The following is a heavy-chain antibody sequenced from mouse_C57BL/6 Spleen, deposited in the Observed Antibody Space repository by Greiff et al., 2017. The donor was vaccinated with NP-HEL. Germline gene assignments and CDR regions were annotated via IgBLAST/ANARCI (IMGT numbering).Heavy chain of an antibody. Sequence: EVHLVESGGGLVKPGGSLKLSCAASGFTFSSYAMSWVRQTPEKRLEWVATISDGGSYTYYPDNVKGRFTISRDNAKNNLYLQMSHLKSEDTAMYYCARDYYGSSRYFDYWGQGTTLTVSS. CDR2: ISDGGSYT. CDR1: GFTFSSYA. J-gene: IGHJ2*01. CDR3: ARDYYGSSRYFDY. V-gene: IGHV5-4*01. D-gene: IGHD1-1*01.